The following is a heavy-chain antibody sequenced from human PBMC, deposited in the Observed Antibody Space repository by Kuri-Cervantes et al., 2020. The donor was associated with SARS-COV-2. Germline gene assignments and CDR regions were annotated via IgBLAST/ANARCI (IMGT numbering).Heavy chain of an antibody. CDR1: GFTFSSYS. V-gene: IGHV3-23*01. CDR3: AKLYCSSTSCYSYYYYYGMDV. J-gene: IGHJ6*02. Sequence: GESLKISCAASGFTFSSYSMSWVRQAPGKGLEWVSAISCSGGSTYYADSVKGRFTISRDNSKNTLYLQMNSLRAEDTAVYYCAKLYCSSTSCYSYYYYYGMDVWGQGTTVTVSS. CDR2: ISCSGGST. D-gene: IGHD2-2*01.